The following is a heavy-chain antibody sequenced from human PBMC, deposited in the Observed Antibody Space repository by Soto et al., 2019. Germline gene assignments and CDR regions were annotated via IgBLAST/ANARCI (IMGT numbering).Heavy chain of an antibody. CDR2: VSHDGRNT. D-gene: IGHD6-19*01. Sequence: GGSLRLSSAASGFTFSDYAMHWVRQDPDKGLEWVAVVSHDGRNTHYADSVKGRFTISRDSSKNTVSLEMTSLRAEDTAVYYCAKGGRQWLVTSDFNYWGQGALVTVSS. CDR1: GFTFSDYA. J-gene: IGHJ4*02. V-gene: IGHV3-30*18. CDR3: AKGGRQWLVTSDFNY.